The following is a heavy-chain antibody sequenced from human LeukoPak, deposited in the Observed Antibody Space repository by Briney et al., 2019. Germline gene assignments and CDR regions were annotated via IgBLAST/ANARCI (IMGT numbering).Heavy chain of an antibody. J-gene: IGHJ5*02. CDR3: AREDSSSWYDKFNWFDP. V-gene: IGHV1-69*13. Sequence: SVNVSCKASGGTFSSYAISWVRQAPGQGLEWMGGIIPIFGTANYAQKFQGRVTITADESTSTAYMELSSLRSEDTAVYYCAREDSSSWYDKFNWFDPWGQGTLVTVSS. CDR1: GGTFSSYA. CDR2: IIPIFGTA. D-gene: IGHD6-13*01.